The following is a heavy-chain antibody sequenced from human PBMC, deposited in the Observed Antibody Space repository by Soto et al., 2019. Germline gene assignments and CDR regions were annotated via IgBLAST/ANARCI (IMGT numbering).Heavy chain of an antibody. V-gene: IGHV4-30-4*01. CDR2: IYYTGTT. CDR1: GGSIDSYEYY. J-gene: IGHJ4*02. Sequence: QVQLQESGPGLVKPSQTLSLTCGVSGGSIDSYEYYWTWIRQPPGEGLEWIGHIYYTGTTSYNPSLESRVTISSDTSKNQFSLRVNSLSAADTAVYFCARDRSSSPDFFDSWGQGTLVTVSS. CDR3: ARDRSSSPDFFDS. D-gene: IGHD6-6*01.